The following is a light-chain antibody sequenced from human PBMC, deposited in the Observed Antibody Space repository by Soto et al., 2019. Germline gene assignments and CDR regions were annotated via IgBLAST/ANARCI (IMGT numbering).Light chain of an antibody. CDR3: SSYTSTSSFYV. V-gene: IGLV2-14*03. J-gene: IGLJ1*01. Sequence: QSAMTQPAYVSGSPGQSIPISCTGANSDIGNYDFVSWYRQHPGEAPKVLIFDVSNRPSGISNRFSGSKSGNTASLTIYGLQAEDEADYFCSSYTSTSSFYVFGTGTKVTVL. CDR2: DVS. CDR1: NSDIGNYDF.